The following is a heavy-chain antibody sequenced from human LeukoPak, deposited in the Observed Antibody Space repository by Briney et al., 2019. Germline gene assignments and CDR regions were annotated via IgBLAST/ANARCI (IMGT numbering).Heavy chain of an antibody. CDR2: IYYSGST. D-gene: IGHD2-2*03. V-gene: IGHV4-39*07. CDR1: GGSISSSSYY. J-gene: IGHJ4*02. CDR3: ARGMDIVVVPAAPRGFGY. Sequence: PSETLSLTCTVSGGSISSSSYYWGWIRQPPGKGLEWIGSIYYSGSTYYNPSLKSRVTISVDTSKNQFSLKLSSVTAADTAVYYCARGMDIVVVPAAPRGFGYWGQGTLVTVSS.